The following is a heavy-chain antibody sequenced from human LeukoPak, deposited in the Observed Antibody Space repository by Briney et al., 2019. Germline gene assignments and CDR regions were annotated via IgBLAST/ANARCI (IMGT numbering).Heavy chain of an antibody. CDR1: GYTLTELS. CDR3: TRGWDGDRAFDI. Sequence: ASVKVSCKVSGYTLTELSMHWVRQAPGKGLEWMGGFDPEDDETIYAQKFQGRVTMTEDTSTDTAYMELSSLRSEDTAVYYSTRGWDGDRAFDIWGQGTMVTVTS. D-gene: IGHD3-10*01. V-gene: IGHV1-24*01. J-gene: IGHJ3*02. CDR2: FDPEDDET.